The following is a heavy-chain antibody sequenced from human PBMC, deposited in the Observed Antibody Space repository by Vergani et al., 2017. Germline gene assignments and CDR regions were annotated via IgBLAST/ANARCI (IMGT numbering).Heavy chain of an antibody. CDR2: IWYDGSNK. CDR1: GFTFSSYG. J-gene: IGHJ4*02. Sequence: QVQLVESGGGVVQPGRSLRLSCAASGFTFSSYGMHWVRQAPGKGLEWVAVIWYDGSNKYYADSVKGRFTISRDNSKNTLYLQMNSLRAEDTAVYYCARGSRYCSGGSCYEYFDYWGQGTLVTVSS. V-gene: IGHV3-33*01. CDR3: ARGSRYCSGGSCYEYFDY. D-gene: IGHD2-15*01.